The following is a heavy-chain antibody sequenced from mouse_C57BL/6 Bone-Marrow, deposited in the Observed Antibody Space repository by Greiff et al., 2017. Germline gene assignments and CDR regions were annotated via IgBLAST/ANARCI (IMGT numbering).Heavy chain of an antibody. CDR2: INPSSGYT. Sequence: LQESGAELAKPGASVKLSCKASGYTFTSYWMHWVKQRPGQGLEWIGYINPSSGYTKYNQKFKDKATLTADKYSSTAYMQLSSLTYEASAVYYCASRFAYWGQGTLVTVSA. V-gene: IGHV1-7*01. CDR1: GYTFTSYW. J-gene: IGHJ3*01. CDR3: ASRFAY.